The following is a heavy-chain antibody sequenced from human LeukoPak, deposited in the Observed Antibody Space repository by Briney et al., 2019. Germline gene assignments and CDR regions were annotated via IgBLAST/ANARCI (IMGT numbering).Heavy chain of an antibody. J-gene: IGHJ6*03. V-gene: IGHV3-23*01. CDR1: GFTGPSFA. CDR2: IAAGATGT. CDR3: AKCRSGKSYYYYMDV. Sequence: PGGSLTLSCSASGFTGPSFAMAWVRQAPGKGLEWVSGIAAGATGTYYSDSVKGRFTISRDNSKNTLYLQMNSLRAEDTAVYYCAKCRSGKSYYYYMDVWGKGTTVTVPS. D-gene: IGHD3-3*01.